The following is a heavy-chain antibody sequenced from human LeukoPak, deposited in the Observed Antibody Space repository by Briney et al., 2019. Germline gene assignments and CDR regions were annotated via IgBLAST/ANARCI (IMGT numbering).Heavy chain of an antibody. D-gene: IGHD1-26*01. CDR1: GFTFSSYA. J-gene: IGHJ4*02. V-gene: IGHV3-23*01. CDR3: AAKGNGYTGICVFAH. Sequence: GGSLRLSCAASGFTFSSYAMSWVRQAPGKGLEWVSAISGSGGSTYYADSVKGRFTISRDNSENTLDLHMHSLRAEDTAVYYCAAKGNGYTGICVFAHWGQGTLVTVSS. CDR2: ISGSGGST.